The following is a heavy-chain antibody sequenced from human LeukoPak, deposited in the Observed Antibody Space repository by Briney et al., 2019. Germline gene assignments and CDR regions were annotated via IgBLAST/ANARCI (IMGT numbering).Heavy chain of an antibody. J-gene: IGHJ5*02. CDR3: ARERERVTTTWFDP. V-gene: IGHV4-34*01. CDR1: GGSFSGHY. CDR2: INHSGST. Sequence: SETLSLTCAVYGGSFSGHYWSWIRQPPGKGLEWIGEINHSGSTNYNPSLKSRVTISVDTSKNQFSLKLSSVTAADTAVYYCARERERVTTTWFDPWGQGTLVTVSS. D-gene: IGHD4-11*01.